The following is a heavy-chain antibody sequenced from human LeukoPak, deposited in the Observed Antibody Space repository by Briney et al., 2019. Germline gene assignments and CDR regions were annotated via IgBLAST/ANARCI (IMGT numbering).Heavy chain of an antibody. D-gene: IGHD1-14*01. CDR1: GVSISSYH. V-gene: IGHV4-59*08. Sequence: PSETLSLTCSVSGVSISSYHWSWIRQPPGKGLEWIGDIYYSGSTNYNPSLKSRVTISIDTSKNQFSLKLSSVTAADTAVYYCARPDRADAFDVWGQGTMVTVSS. CDR2: IYYSGST. CDR3: ARPDRADAFDV. J-gene: IGHJ3*01.